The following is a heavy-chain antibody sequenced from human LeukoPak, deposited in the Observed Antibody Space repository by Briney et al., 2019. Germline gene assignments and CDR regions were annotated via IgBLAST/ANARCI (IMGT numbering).Heavy chain of an antibody. CDR2: ISYDGSNK. Sequence: GGSLRLSCAASGFTFSSYAMHWVRQAPGKGLEWVAVISYDGSNKYYADSVKGRFTISRDNSKNTLYLQMNSLRAEDTAVYYCARVVPAAQFDYWGQGTLVTVSS. V-gene: IGHV3-30-3*01. D-gene: IGHD2-2*01. CDR1: GFTFSSYA. CDR3: ARVVPAAQFDY. J-gene: IGHJ4*02.